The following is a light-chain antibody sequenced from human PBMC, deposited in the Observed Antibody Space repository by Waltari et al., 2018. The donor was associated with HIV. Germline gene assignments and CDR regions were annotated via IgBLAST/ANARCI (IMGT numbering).Light chain of an antibody. V-gene: IGLV3-1*01. CDR3: QAWDSSTVV. CDR1: QLGDTY. CDR2: QDS. J-gene: IGLJ2*01. Sequence: SYERTQPPSVSVSPVQTASITCPGDQLGDTYHCWYQQKPGQSPVLVIYQDSKLPSGIPERFSGSNSGNTATLTISGTQAMDEADYYCQAWDSSTVVFGGGTKLTVL.